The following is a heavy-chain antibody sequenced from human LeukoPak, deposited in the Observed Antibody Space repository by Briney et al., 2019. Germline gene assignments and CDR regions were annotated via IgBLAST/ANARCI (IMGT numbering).Heavy chain of an antibody. CDR3: ARSLGRDGYNFDY. CDR2: INPNSGGT. V-gene: IGHV1-2*02. CDR1: GYTFTGYY. Sequence: ASVKVSCKAPGYTFTGYYMHWVRQAPGQGLEWMGWINPNSGGTNYAQKFQGRVTMTRDTSISTAYMELSRLRSDDTAVYYCARSLGRDGYNFDYWGQGTLVTVSS. D-gene: IGHD5-24*01. J-gene: IGHJ4*02.